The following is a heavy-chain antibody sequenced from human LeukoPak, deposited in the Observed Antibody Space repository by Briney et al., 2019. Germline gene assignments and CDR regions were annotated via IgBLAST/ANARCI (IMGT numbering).Heavy chain of an antibody. CDR3: VRGSSSTWFDIGSLDH. D-gene: IGHD5/OR15-5a*01. V-gene: IGHV4-59*01. CDR2: IYYTGST. J-gene: IGHJ4*02. CDR1: GGSISGYF. Sequence: SETLSLTCTVSGGSISGYFWSWLQQPPGKGLEWIGYIYYTGSTNYNPSLKSRVTISVDTSKNQFSLKLSSVTAADTAVYYCVRGSSSTWFDIGSLDHWGQGTLVTVSS.